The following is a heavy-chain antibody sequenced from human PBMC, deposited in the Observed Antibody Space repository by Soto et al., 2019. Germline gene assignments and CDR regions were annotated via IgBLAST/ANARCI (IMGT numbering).Heavy chain of an antibody. CDR1: GFTFSSYS. CDR3: ARVSSGWRNAFDI. V-gene: IGHV3-21*01. CDR2: ISSSSSYI. Sequence: GGSLRLSCAASGFTFSSYSMNWVRQAPGKGLEWVSSISSSSSYIYYADSVKGRFTISRDNAKNSLYLQMNSLRAEDTAVYYCARVSSGWRNAFDISGQGTMVTVSS. J-gene: IGHJ3*02. D-gene: IGHD6-19*01.